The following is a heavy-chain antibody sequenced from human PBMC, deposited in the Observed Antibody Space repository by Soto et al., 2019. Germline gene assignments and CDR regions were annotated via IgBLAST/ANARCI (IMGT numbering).Heavy chain of an antibody. V-gene: IGHV4-30-4*01. Sequence: QVQLQESGPGLVKPSQTLSLTCTVSGGSISSGDYYWSWIRQPPGKGLEWIGYIYYSGNTYYSPPLKSRVPTSADTSKNQFSLKLSSVTAADTAVYYSARERPGGTRLDPWGQGTLVTVSS. J-gene: IGHJ5*02. D-gene: IGHD2-15*01. CDR3: ARERPGGTRLDP. CDR1: GGSISSGDYY. CDR2: IYYSGNT.